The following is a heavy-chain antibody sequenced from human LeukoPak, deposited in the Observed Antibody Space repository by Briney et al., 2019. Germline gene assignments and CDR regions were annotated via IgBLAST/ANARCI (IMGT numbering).Heavy chain of an antibody. J-gene: IGHJ3*01. CDR3: AKVRGYRFDAFDV. V-gene: IGHV3-23*01. CDR2: STGGSIT. D-gene: IGHD6-13*01. Sequence: GGPLRLSCKASGLSLSSFDMSWVRQAPGRGVEWVSSSTGGSITHYADSVKGQFTMSRDNSKNTLYLQMNSLKPEDTAVYYCAKVRGYRFDAFDVWCHGTVVTVSS. CDR1: GLSLSSFD.